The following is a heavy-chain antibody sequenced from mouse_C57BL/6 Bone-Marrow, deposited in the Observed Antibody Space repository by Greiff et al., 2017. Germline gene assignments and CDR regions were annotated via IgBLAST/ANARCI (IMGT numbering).Heavy chain of an antibody. J-gene: IGHJ4*01. D-gene: IGHD1-1*01. CDR2: INPSSGHP. CDR3: AREGHYYGSSYGVFMDY. CDR1: GYTFTSYT. Sequence: VQLLQSGAELARPGASVKMSCKASGYTFTSYTMHWVKQWPGQGLEWIGYINPSSGHPKYNQKFKDKATLTADKASSTAYMQLSSLTSEDSAVYYCAREGHYYGSSYGVFMDYWGQGTSVTVSS. V-gene: IGHV1-4*01.